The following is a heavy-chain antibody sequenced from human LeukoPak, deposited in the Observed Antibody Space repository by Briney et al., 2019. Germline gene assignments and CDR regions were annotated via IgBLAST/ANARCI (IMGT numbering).Heavy chain of an antibody. CDR3: VRFAAGPDPYYP. Sequence: ASVKVSCKVSGYTLTELSMHWVRQAPGKGLEWMGGFDPEDGETIYAQNFQGRVTMAEDTSTDTAYMELNNLTSEDTAVYYCVRFAAGPDPYYPWGQGTLVTVSS. CDR1: GYTLTELS. V-gene: IGHV1-24*01. J-gene: IGHJ5*02. D-gene: IGHD6-25*01. CDR2: FDPEDGET.